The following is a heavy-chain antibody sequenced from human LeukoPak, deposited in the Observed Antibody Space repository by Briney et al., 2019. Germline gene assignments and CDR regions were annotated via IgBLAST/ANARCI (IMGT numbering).Heavy chain of an antibody. D-gene: IGHD3-10*01. CDR3: ARGGYYGSGNDFRFDP. CDR2: IYYSGST. Sequence: SPSETLSLTCTVSGGSISSYYWSWIRQPPGKGLEWIGYIYYSGSTNYKPSLKSRVTISVDTSKNQFSLKLSSVTAADMAVYYCARGGYYGSGNDFRFDPWGQGTLVTVSS. CDR1: GGSISSYY. V-gene: IGHV4-59*01. J-gene: IGHJ5*02.